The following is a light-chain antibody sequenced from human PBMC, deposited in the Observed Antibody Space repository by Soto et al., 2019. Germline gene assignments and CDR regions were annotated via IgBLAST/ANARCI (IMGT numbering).Light chain of an antibody. CDR2: GAS. V-gene: IGKV1-12*01. J-gene: IGKJ4*01. CDR3: QQATTFTLT. Sequence: IQMSQCPPKRSSSLGDRVTITCRASQSISRQLAWYQQKQGKAPKFLIYGASNLQGGVPSRFSVIESGTDGTFTISSVQQEDGSTYYGQQATTFTLTFGGGTKVDIK. CDR1: QSISRQ.